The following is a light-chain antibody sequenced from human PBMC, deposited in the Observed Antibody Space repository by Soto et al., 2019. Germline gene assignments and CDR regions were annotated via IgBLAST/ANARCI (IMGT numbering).Light chain of an antibody. Sequence: EIELTQSPGTLSLSPGERATLSCRASHSVSSSYLAWYQQNPGQAPRLLIYGASSRATGIPDRFSGSGSGTDFTLTISRLEPEDFAVYYCQQYGSSPPYTFGQGTKLEIK. CDR3: QQYGSSPPYT. CDR1: HSVSSSY. J-gene: IGKJ2*01. CDR2: GAS. V-gene: IGKV3-20*01.